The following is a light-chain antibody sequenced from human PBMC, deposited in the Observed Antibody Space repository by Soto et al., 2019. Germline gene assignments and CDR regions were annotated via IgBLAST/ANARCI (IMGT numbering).Light chain of an antibody. Sequence: QSDLTQPASVSGSPGQSITISCTGTSSDIGAYNYVSWYQQHPGKAPKLLIYEVTNRPSGVSDRFSGSKSGNTASLTISGLQAEDEANYYCNSYTTLSNRVFGTGTKLTVL. V-gene: IGLV2-14*01. J-gene: IGLJ1*01. CDR2: EVT. CDR1: SSDIGAYNY. CDR3: NSYTTLSNRV.